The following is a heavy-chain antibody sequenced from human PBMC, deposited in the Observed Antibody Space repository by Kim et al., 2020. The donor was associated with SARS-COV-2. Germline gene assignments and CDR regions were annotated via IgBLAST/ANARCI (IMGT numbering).Heavy chain of an antibody. J-gene: IGHJ6*03. CDR3: AKAKVWGGSYFHHYYYYYMDV. CDR2: ISGSGGST. D-gene: IGHD1-26*01. Sequence: GGSLRLSCAASGFTFSSYAMSWVRQAPGKGLEWVSAISGSGGSTYYADSVKGRFTISRDNSKNTLYLQMNSLRAEDTAVYYCAKAKVWGGSYFHHYYYYYMDVWGKGTTVTVSS. V-gene: IGHV3-23*01. CDR1: GFTFSSYA.